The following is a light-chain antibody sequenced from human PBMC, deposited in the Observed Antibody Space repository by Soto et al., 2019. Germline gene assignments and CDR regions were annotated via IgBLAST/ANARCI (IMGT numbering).Light chain of an antibody. V-gene: IGKV3-20*01. Sequence: EIVLTQSPGTLSLSPGERATLSCRASESVSTNLAWYQQKAGQAPRLLIYGASNRATGIPDRFSGSGSGTDFTLTISRLEPEDFAVYYCQQYGSSGTFGQGTKVDIK. CDR2: GAS. CDR1: ESVSTN. CDR3: QQYGSSGT. J-gene: IGKJ1*01.